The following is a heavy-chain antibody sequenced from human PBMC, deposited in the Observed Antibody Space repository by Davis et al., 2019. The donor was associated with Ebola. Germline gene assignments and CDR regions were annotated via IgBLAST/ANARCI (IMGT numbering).Heavy chain of an antibody. D-gene: IGHD5-18*01. CDR2: INSDGSST. CDR1: GFTLSSYW. V-gene: IGHV3-74*01. Sequence: GESLKISCAASGFTLSSYWMHWVRQAPGKGLVWVSRINSDGSSTSYADSVKGRFTISRDNAKNTLYLQMNSLRAEDTAVYYCARGGLQLFDYWGQGTLVTVSS. J-gene: IGHJ4*02. CDR3: ARGGLQLFDY.